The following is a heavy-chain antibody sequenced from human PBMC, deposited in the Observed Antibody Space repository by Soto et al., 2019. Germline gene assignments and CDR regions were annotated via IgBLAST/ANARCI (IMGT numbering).Heavy chain of an antibody. CDR2: IYWDDDK. CDR1: GFSLSTSGVG. V-gene: IGHV2-5*02. Sequence: QITLKESGPTLVKPTQTLTLTCTFSGFSLSTSGVGVGWIRQPPEKALEWLVLIYWDDDKRYSPSLKSRLTITKDTSKNQVVLTMTNMDPVDTATYYCARGWFGELLDYWGQGTLVTVSS. J-gene: IGHJ4*02. D-gene: IGHD3-10*01. CDR3: ARGWFGELLDY.